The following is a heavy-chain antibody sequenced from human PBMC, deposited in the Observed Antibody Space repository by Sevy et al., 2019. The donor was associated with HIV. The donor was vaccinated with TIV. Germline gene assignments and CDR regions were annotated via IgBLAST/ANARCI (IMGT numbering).Heavy chain of an antibody. J-gene: IGHJ4*02. V-gene: IGHV3-7*01. CDR2: IKQDGSMK. CDR3: VRAIAADGSF. D-gene: IGHD6-13*01. CDR1: GFTLNSYW. Sequence: GGSLRLSCVASGFTLNSYWMSWVRQAPGKGLEWVANIKQDGSMKYYVNSVKGRFTISRDNARNLLYLQMNSLRVEDTALYYRVRAIAADGSFWGQGTLVTVSS.